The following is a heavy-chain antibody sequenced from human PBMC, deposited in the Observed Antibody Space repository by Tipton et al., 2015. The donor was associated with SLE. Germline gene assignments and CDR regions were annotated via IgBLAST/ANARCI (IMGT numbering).Heavy chain of an antibody. J-gene: IGHJ2*01. Sequence: TLSLTCTVSGGSISSGGYFWSWIRQHPGKGLEWIGYIYYSGSTYYNPSLKSRVTISVDTSKNQFSLKLSSVTAADTAVYYCARDVEGSVWYFDLWGRGTLVTVSS. CDR1: GGSISSGGYF. CDR2: IYYSGST. V-gene: IGHV4-31*03. CDR3: ARDVEGSVWYFDL.